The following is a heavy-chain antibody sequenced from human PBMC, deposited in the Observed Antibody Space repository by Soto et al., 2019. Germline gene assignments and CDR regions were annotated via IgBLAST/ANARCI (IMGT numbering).Heavy chain of an antibody. Sequence: SETLSLTCAVSGGSISSSNWWSWVRQPPGKGLEWIGEIYHSGSTNYNPSLKSRVTISVDKSKNQFSLKLSSVTAADTAVYYCARDLKGYCSSTSCEGYYYYYGMDVWGQGTTVTVSS. V-gene: IGHV4-4*02. CDR3: ARDLKGYCSSTSCEGYYYYYGMDV. CDR1: GGSISSSNW. J-gene: IGHJ6*02. CDR2: IYHSGST. D-gene: IGHD2-2*01.